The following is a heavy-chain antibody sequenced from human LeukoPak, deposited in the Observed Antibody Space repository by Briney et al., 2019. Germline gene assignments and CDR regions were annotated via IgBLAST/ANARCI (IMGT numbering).Heavy chain of an antibody. V-gene: IGHV3-13*01. D-gene: IGHD3-10*01. CDR2: IGTAGDT. Sequence: GGSLRLSCAASGFTFSSYDMHLVRLATGKGLEWVSAIGTAGDTYYPGSVKGRFTISRENAKNSLYLQMNSLRAGDTAVYYCVMSTGSGSGSYYDYWGQGTLVTVSS. CDR3: VMSTGSGSGSYYDY. J-gene: IGHJ4*02. CDR1: GFTFSSYD.